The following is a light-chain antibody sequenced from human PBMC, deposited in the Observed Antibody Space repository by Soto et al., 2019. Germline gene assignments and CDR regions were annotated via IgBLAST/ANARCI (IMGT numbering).Light chain of an antibody. V-gene: IGKV1-27*01. Sequence: DIQMTQSPTSLSASVGDRVIITCRASQGIGYNLAWYQQKPGKVPKVLIYTASTLHSGVPSRFSGSGSGTEFTLTINRLQPEDVATYFCQKYDSVPWSVGQGTRVEI. CDR3: QKYDSVPWS. J-gene: IGKJ1*01. CDR1: QGIGYN. CDR2: TAS.